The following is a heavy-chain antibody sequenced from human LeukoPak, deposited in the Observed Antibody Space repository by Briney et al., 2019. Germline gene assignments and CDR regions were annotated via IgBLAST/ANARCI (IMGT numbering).Heavy chain of an antibody. CDR1: GGSISSYY. Sequence: PSETLSLTCTVSGGSISSYYWSWIRQPPGKGLEWIGYIYYSGSTNYNPSLKSRVTISVDTSKNQFSLKLSSVTAADTAVYYCARRYGPNNAFDIWGQGTMVTVSS. D-gene: IGHD3-10*01. V-gene: IGHV4-59*08. J-gene: IGHJ3*02. CDR2: IYYSGST. CDR3: ARRYGPNNAFDI.